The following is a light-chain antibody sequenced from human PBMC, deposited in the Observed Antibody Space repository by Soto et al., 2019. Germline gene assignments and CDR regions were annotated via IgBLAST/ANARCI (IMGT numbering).Light chain of an antibody. CDR1: QGINSA. CDR3: QQHNSFPFT. CDR2: DAS. Sequence: ANQLTQTPSSMSASVGYRVTITCRASQGINSALVWYQQKPGKPPNLLVYDASSLERGVPSRFSGSGSGTDLTLTISSLQPEDIATYYCQQHNSFPFTFGGGAKVEIK. V-gene: IGKV1-13*02. J-gene: IGKJ4*01.